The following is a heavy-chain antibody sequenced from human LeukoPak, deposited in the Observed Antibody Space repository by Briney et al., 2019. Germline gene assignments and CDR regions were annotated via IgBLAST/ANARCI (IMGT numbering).Heavy chain of an antibody. CDR1: GFTVSSNY. CDR2: IYSGGST. V-gene: IGHV3-53*01. J-gene: IGHJ3*02. D-gene: IGHD3-22*01. CDR3: ARDLGSSGSDAFDI. Sequence: GGSLRLSCAASGFTVSSNYMSWVRQAPGKGLEWVSVIYSGGSTYYADSVKGRFTISRDNSKNTLYLQMNSLRAEDTAVYYCARDLGSSGSDAFDIRGQGTMVTVSS.